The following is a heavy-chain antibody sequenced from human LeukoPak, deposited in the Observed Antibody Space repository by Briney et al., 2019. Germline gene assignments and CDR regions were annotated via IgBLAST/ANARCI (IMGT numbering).Heavy chain of an antibody. V-gene: IGHV1-18*01. CDR2: ISAYNGNT. D-gene: IGHD2-15*01. Sequence: GASVKVSCKASGYTFTSYGISWVRQAPGQGLEWMGWISAYNGNTNYAQKLQGRVTMTTDTSTSTAYMELRSLRSDDTAVYYCALRGLYCSASTCGGALHIWGQGTMVTVSS. CDR1: GYTFTSYG. CDR3: ALRGLYCSASTCGGALHI. J-gene: IGHJ3*02.